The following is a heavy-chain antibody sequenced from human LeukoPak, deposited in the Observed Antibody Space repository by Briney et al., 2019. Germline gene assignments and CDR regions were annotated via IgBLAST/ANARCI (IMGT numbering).Heavy chain of an antibody. CDR1: GFTFSSYG. CDR2: IRYDGSNK. D-gene: IGHD2-15*01. J-gene: IGHJ3*02. CDR3: AKDILSYHYCSGGSCYSGAFDI. V-gene: IGHV3-30*02. Sequence: GGSLRLSCAASGFTFSSYGMHWVRQAPGKGLEWVAFIRYDGSNKYYADSVKGRFTISRDNSKNTLYLQMNSLRAEDTAVYYCAKDILSYHYCSGGSCYSGAFDIWGQGTMVTVSS.